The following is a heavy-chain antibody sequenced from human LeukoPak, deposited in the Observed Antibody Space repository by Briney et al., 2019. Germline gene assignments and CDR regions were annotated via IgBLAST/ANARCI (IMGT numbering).Heavy chain of an antibody. CDR2: IKQDGSEK. Sequence: GGSLRLSCAASGFTFSSYWMSWVRQAPGKGLEWVANIKQDGSEKYYVDSVKGRFTISRDNAKNSLYLQMNSLRAEDTAVYYCARKEQPHTFGAFDIWGQGTMVTVSS. V-gene: IGHV3-7*03. J-gene: IGHJ3*02. D-gene: IGHD2/OR15-2a*01. CDR3: ARKEQPHTFGAFDI. CDR1: GFTFSSYW.